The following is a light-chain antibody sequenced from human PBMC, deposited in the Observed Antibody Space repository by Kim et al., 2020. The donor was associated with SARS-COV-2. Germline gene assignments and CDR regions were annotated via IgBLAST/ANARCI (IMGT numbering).Light chain of an antibody. CDR1: QSVSTK. CDR3: QQYSGWPQ. CDR2: GAS. V-gene: IGKV3-15*01. J-gene: IGKJ2*01. Sequence: LSVSPGEGATISRRASQSVSTKLAWYQHKPGQAPRLLIYGASTRATGIPARFSGSGSGTEFTLSISSLQSEDFAVYYCQQYSGWPQFAQGTKLEI.